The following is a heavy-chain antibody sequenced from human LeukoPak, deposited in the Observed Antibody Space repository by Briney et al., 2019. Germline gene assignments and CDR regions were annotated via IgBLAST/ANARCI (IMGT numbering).Heavy chain of an antibody. CDR3: ARERWGYSYGYGTYYFDY. CDR1: GGSISSYY. D-gene: IGHD5-18*01. CDR2: IYTSGST. Sequence: SETLSLTCTASGGSISSYYWSWIRQPAGKGMKWIGRIYTSGSTNYNPSLKSRVTMSVDTSKNQFSLKLSSVTAADTAVYYCARERWGYSYGYGTYYFDYWGQGTLVTVSS. V-gene: IGHV4-4*07. J-gene: IGHJ4*02.